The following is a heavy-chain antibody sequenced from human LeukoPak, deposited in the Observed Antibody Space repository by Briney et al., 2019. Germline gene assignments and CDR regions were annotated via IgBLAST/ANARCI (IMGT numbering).Heavy chain of an antibody. V-gene: IGHV3-33*01. Sequence: GGSLRLSCAASGFTFSSYAMHWVRQAPGKGLEWVAVVWYDGSKTYSADYVKGRITISRDDSKNTLYLQMNSLRAEDTAVYYCAPSNYDSGGVEYFQHWGQGTLVTVSS. CDR1: GFTFSSYA. CDR2: VWYDGSKT. D-gene: IGHD3-22*01. J-gene: IGHJ1*01. CDR3: APSNYDSGGVEYFQH.